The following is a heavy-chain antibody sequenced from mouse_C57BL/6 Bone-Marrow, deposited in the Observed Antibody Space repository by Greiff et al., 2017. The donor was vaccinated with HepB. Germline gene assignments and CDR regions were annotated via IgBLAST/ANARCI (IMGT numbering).Heavy chain of an antibody. J-gene: IGHJ4*01. D-gene: IGHD5-1*01. V-gene: IGHV1-9*01. CDR3: AYNASSTFYAIDY. CDR1: GYTFTGYW. Sequence: VQLVESGAELVKPGASVKLSCKATGYTFTGYWIEWVKQRPGHGLEWIGEILPGSGSTNYNEKFKGKATFTADTSSNTAYMQISSLTTEDSAIYYWAYNASSTFYAIDYWGQGTSVTVSS. CDR2: ILPGSGST.